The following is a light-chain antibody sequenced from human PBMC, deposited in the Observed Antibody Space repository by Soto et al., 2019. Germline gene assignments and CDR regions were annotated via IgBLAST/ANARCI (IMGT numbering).Light chain of an antibody. CDR1: QSVSSSF. J-gene: IGKJ1*01. CDR2: GAS. V-gene: IGKV3-20*01. Sequence: EIVLTQSPGSLSLSPGEGATLSCRASQSVSSSFFAWYQQKPGQAPSLLIYGASRRATGVPDRFSGSVSGTDFTLSISRLEPEDFAVYYCQQYESSVTFGQGTKVEIK. CDR3: QQYESSVT.